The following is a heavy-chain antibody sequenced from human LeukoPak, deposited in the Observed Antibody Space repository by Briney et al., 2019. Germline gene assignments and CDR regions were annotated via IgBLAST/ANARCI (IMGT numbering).Heavy chain of an antibody. CDR3: ARIQLYYDFWSGYYHTFDY. J-gene: IGHJ4*02. Sequence: PSETLSLTCTVSGGSISSSSYYWGWIRQPPGKGLEWIGSIYYSGSTYYNPSLKSRVTISVDTSKNQFSLKLSSVTAADTAVYYCARIQLYYDFWSGYYHTFDYWAREPWSPSPQ. CDR1: GGSISSSSYY. D-gene: IGHD3-3*01. V-gene: IGHV4-39*01. CDR2: IYYSGST.